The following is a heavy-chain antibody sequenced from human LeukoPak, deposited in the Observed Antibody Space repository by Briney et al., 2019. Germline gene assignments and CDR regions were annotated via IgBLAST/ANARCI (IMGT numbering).Heavy chain of an antibody. CDR3: ARGRGSWYGVYFDY. CDR2: IKRDGSEK. V-gene: IGHV3-7*01. CDR1: GFTFTDFW. J-gene: IGHJ4*02. D-gene: IGHD6-13*01. Sequence: GGSLRLSCAAAGFTFTDFWMSWVRQAPGKGLEWVANIKRDGSEKYYVDSVKGRFTISRDNAKNSLYLQLKSLRTEDTAVYYCARGRGSWYGVYFDYWGQGSLVTVSS.